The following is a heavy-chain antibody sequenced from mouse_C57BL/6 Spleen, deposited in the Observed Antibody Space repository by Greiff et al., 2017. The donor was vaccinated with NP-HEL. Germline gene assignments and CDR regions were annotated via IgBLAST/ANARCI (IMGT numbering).Heavy chain of an antibody. CDR1: GYTFTSYW. Sequence: QVQLQQPGAELVMPGASVKLSCKASGYTFTSYWMHWVKQRPGQGLEWIGEIDPSDSYTNYNQKFKGKSTLTVDKSSSTAYMQLSSLTSEDSAVYYCARARSMITKAMDYWGQGTSVTVSS. V-gene: IGHV1-69*01. CDR2: IDPSDSYT. CDR3: ARARSMITKAMDY. D-gene: IGHD2-4*01. J-gene: IGHJ4*01.